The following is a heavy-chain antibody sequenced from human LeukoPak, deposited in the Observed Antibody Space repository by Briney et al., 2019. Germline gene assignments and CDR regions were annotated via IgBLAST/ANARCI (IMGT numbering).Heavy chain of an antibody. J-gene: IGHJ4*02. D-gene: IGHD3-10*01. CDR2: ISYDGSNK. CDR1: GFTFSSYG. Sequence: GRSLRLSCAASGFTFSSYGIHWVRQAPGKGLEWVAVISYDGSNKYYADSVKGRFTISRDNSKNTLYLQMNSLRAEDTAVYYCAKEMYGSGSYEYWGQGTLVTVSS. V-gene: IGHV3-30*18. CDR3: AKEMYGSGSYEY.